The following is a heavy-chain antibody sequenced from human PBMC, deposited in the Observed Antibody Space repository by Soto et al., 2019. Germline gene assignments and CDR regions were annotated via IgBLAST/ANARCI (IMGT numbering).Heavy chain of an antibody. V-gene: IGHV4-39*01. D-gene: IGHD1-26*01. J-gene: IGHJ4*02. CDR1: GGSISSSSYY. CDR3: ASRSLSYVGATGFDS. CDR2: IYYSGST. Sequence: SETLSLTCTVSGGSISSSSYYWGWIRQPPGEGLEWIGSIYYSGSTYYNPSLKSRVTISGDTSKNQFSLKLSSVTAADTAVYYCASRSLSYVGATGFDSWGQGTLVTVSS.